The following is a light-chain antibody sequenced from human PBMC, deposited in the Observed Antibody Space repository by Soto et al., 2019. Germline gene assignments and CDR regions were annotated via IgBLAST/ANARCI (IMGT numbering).Light chain of an antibody. Sequence: EIVLTQSPGTLSLSPGEGATLSCRASQSVSSTYLAWYQQKAGQAPRLLIYGASSRATGIPDRFSGSGSGTDFTLTISSLEPEDFAVYYCQQRSNWPITFGQGTRLEIK. J-gene: IGKJ5*01. CDR1: QSVSSTY. V-gene: IGKV3D-20*02. CDR3: QQRSNWPIT. CDR2: GAS.